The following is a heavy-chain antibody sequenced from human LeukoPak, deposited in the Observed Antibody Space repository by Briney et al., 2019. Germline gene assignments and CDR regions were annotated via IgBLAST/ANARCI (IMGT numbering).Heavy chain of an antibody. CDR2: IYYSGST. V-gene: IGHV4-59*01. CDR3: ARGYGSGFMDV. Sequence: SETLSLTCTVSGGSISSYYWSWIRQPPGKGLEWIGYIYYSGSTNYNPSLKSRVTISVDTSKNQFSLKLSSVTAADTAVYYCARGYGSGFMDVWGKGTTVTISS. D-gene: IGHD3-10*01. CDR1: GGSISSYY. J-gene: IGHJ6*04.